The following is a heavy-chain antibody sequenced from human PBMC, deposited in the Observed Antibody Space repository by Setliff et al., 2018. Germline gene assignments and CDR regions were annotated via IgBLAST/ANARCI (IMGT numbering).Heavy chain of an antibody. CDR1: GGSFSDHF. D-gene: IGHD3-10*01. Sequence: SETLSLTCAVYGGSFSDHFWSWIRQPPGKGLEWIGEINHSGSTNYNPSLKSRVTISVDTSKNQFSLKLTSVTAADTAVYFCARVPHVWFGDLVTFDDAFDIWGQGTKVTVSS. V-gene: IGHV4-34*01. J-gene: IGHJ3*02. CDR2: INHSGST. CDR3: ARVPHVWFGDLVTFDDAFDI.